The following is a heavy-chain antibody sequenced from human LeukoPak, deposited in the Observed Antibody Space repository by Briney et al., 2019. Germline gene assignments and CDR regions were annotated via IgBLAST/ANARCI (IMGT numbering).Heavy chain of an antibody. J-gene: IGHJ6*02. CDR2: IYPGDCDT. Sequence: GESLKISCKGSGYSFTSYWNGWVRQMPGKGLEWMGIIYPGDCDTRYSPSFQGQVTISADKSISTAYLQWSSLKASDTAMYYCASPAAAGTDYYYGMDVWGQGTTVTVSS. CDR1: GYSFTSYW. V-gene: IGHV5-51*03. CDR3: ASPAAAGTDYYYGMDV. D-gene: IGHD6-13*01.